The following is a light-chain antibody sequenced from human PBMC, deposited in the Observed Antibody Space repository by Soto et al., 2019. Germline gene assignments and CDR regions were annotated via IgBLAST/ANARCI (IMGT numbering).Light chain of an antibody. Sequence: EFVVTQSPGTLSLSLGERATLSCRTSQSVRSRYLAWYQQKPGQAPTLLIYDASSRPGGIPDRFIGSGSGTDFTLTISRLEPEDFAVYYCQQYGDSPYTLGQGTKLEIK. CDR1: QSVRSRY. V-gene: IGKV3-20*01. CDR3: QQYGDSPYT. CDR2: DAS. J-gene: IGKJ2*01.